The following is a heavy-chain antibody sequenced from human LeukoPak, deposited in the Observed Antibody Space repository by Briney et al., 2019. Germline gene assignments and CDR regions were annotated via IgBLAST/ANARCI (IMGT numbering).Heavy chain of an antibody. Sequence: GGSLRLSCAASGFIFSDYYMSWFRQVPGKGLEWIAYTSFSGRTTYYADSVEGRFTISRDNAQNSLFLQMNSLRAEDTALYYCARGALTYYYDPWGQGTLVTVST. CDR1: GFIFSDYY. V-gene: IGHV3-11*01. J-gene: IGHJ5*02. D-gene: IGHD3-10*01. CDR2: TSFSGRTT. CDR3: ARGALTYYYDP.